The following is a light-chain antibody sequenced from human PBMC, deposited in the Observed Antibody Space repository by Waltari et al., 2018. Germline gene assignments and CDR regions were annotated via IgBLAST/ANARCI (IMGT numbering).Light chain of an antibody. CDR1: SSDVGGYNY. Sequence: GTSSDVGGYNYVSWYQQYPGKAPKLVIHDVSSRPSGTSDRFSGSKSGNTASLIISGLQADDEADYYCSSYTASRLYVFGTGTKVTVL. J-gene: IGLJ1*01. CDR2: DVS. V-gene: IGLV2-14*03. CDR3: SSYTASRLYV.